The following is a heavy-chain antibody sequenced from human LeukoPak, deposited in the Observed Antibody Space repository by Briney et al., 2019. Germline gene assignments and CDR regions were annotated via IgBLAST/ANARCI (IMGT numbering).Heavy chain of an antibody. CDR1: GGSISGGSYY. CDR2: IYTSGST. V-gene: IGHV4-61*02. Sequence: SQTLSLTRTVSGGSISGGSYYWSWIRQPAGKGLEWIGRIYTSGSTNYNPSLKSRVTVSVDTSKNQFSLKLSSVTAADTAVYYCARAKGSSSWRSFDYWGQGTLVTVSS. J-gene: IGHJ4*02. D-gene: IGHD6-13*01. CDR3: ARAKGSSSWRSFDY.